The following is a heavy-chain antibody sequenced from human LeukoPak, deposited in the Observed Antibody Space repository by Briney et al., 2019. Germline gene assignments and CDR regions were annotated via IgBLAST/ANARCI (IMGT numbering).Heavy chain of an antibody. J-gene: IGHJ4*02. V-gene: IGHV3-30*03. D-gene: IGHD3-22*01. CDR2: VSYDGGHK. CDR1: GFSLSDYG. Sequence: GGSLRLSCVGSGFSLSDYGIHWVRQAPGKGLEWVAVVSYDGGHKYYADSVKGRFTISRDTSSDTVSLQMNSLRIEDTALYYCARDRINMMVLGHDSGLDCWGQGTLVTVSS. CDR3: ARDRINMMVLGHDSGLDC.